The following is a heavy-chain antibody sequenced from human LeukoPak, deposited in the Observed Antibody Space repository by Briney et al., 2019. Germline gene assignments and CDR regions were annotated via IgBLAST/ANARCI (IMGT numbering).Heavy chain of an antibody. V-gene: IGHV4-39*02. CDR2: IHYSETT. CDR3: ARGPTYQPIDY. J-gene: IGHJ4*02. CDR1: GGSISSGNYY. Sequence: PSETLSLTCTVSGGSISSGNYYWGWIRQPPGKGLEWIASIHYSETTYYNPSPKSRVTISVDTSKNHFSLELSSATAADTAVYYCARGPTYQPIDYWGQGTLVTVSS. D-gene: IGHD2-2*01.